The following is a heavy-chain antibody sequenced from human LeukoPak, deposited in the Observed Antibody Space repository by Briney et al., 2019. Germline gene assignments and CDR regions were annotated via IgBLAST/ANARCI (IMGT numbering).Heavy chain of an antibody. CDR3: AKDLGARGILTGYPTFDP. CDR1: GFTFDDYA. V-gene: IGHV3-9*01. J-gene: IGHJ5*02. Sequence: GRSLRLSCAASGFTFDDYAMHWVRQAPGKGLEWVSGISWNSGSIGYADSVKGRFTISRDNAKNSLYLQMNSLRAEDTALYYCAKDLGARGILTGYPTFDPWGQGTLVTVSS. D-gene: IGHD3-9*01. CDR2: ISWNSGSI.